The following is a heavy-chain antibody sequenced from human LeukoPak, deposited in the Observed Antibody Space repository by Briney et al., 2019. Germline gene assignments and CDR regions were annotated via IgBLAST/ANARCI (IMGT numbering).Heavy chain of an antibody. D-gene: IGHD2-21*02. CDR3: ARGSVTPDY. CDR2: IDDSGNT. Sequence: PSETLSLTCTVPGGSITSDFWSWIRQPPGKGLEWIGYIDDSGNTNYNPSLESRVTMSVDTSKNQFSLKLSSVTAADTAFYYCARGSVTPDYWGQGTLVTVSS. V-gene: IGHV4-59*01. J-gene: IGHJ4*02. CDR1: GGSITSDF.